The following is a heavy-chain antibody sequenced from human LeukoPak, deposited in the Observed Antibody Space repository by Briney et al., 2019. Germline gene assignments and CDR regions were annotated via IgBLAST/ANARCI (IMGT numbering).Heavy chain of an antibody. Sequence: PGGSLRLSCAASGFTCSSYSMNWVRQAPGKGLEWVSYISSSSSTIYYADSVKGRFTISRDNAKNSLYLQMNSLRAEDTAVYYCARFGSGRGSYYFGYWGQGTLVTVSS. J-gene: IGHJ4*02. CDR2: ISSSSSTI. V-gene: IGHV3-48*01. D-gene: IGHD1-26*01. CDR3: ARFGSGRGSYYFGY. CDR1: GFTCSSYS.